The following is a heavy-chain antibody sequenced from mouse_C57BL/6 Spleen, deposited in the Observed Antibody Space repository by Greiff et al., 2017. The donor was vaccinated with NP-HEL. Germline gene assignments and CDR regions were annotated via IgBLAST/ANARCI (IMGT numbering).Heavy chain of an antibody. CDR3: ARDYGSSPFAY. J-gene: IGHJ3*01. D-gene: IGHD1-1*01. V-gene: IGHV1-74*01. CDR2: IHPSDSD. Sequence: QVQLQQPGAELVKPGASVKVSCKASGYTFTSYWMHWVKQRPGPGLDWIGRIHPSDSDTVDKSSSTAYMQLSSLTSEDSAVYYCARDYGSSPFAYWGQGTLVTVSA. CDR1: GYTFTSYW.